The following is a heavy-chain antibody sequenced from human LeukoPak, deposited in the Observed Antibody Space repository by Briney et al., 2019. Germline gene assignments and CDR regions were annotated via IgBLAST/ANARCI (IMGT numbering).Heavy chain of an antibody. Sequence: SETLSLTCTVSGGSISSYYWSWIRQPPGKGLEWIAYSYYSGSTNYNPSLKSRVTISVDTSKNQFSLKLSSVTAADTAVYYCARGYYDSSGYSYFDYWGQGTLVTVSS. J-gene: IGHJ4*02. V-gene: IGHV4-59*01. D-gene: IGHD3-22*01. CDR1: GGSISSYY. CDR3: ARGYYDSSGYSYFDY. CDR2: SYYSGST.